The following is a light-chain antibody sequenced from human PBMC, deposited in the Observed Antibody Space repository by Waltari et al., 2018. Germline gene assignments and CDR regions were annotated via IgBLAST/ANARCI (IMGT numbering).Light chain of an antibody. V-gene: IGKV1-5*03. CDR3: QQYKSYPYT. Sequence: DIQMTQSPSTLSASVGDRVTVTCRASQSFSGWLAWYQQEPGKAPKLLIYEASSLETGVPSRFSGSGSGTEFTLTISSLQPDDFGTYYCQQYKSYPYTFGQGTKLEIK. CDR2: EAS. CDR1: QSFSGW. J-gene: IGKJ2*01.